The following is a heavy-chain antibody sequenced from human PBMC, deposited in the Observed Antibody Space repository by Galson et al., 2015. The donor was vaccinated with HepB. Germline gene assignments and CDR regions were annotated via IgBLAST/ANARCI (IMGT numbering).Heavy chain of an antibody. D-gene: IGHD2-2*01. CDR2: ISYDGSNK. Sequence: SLRLSCAASGFTFSSYGMHWVRQAPGKGLEWVAVISYDGSNKYYADSVKGRFTISRDNSKNTLYLQMNSLRAEDTAVYYCAKGREYQLLFLSFADYWGQGTLVTVSS. V-gene: IGHV3-30*18. CDR3: AKGREYQLLFLSFADY. J-gene: IGHJ4*02. CDR1: GFTFSSYG.